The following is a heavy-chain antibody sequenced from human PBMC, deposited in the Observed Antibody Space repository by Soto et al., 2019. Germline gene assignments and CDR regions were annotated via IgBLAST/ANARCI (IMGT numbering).Heavy chain of an antibody. CDR1: GFTIISGGYS. CDR3: ARRGYCTNGVCYYGMDV. J-gene: IGHJ6*02. Sequence: PSETLSLTSAVSGFTIISGGYSWSWIRQPPGKGLEWIGYIYHSGSTYYNPSLKSRVTISVDRSKNQFSLKLSSVTAADTAVYYCARRGYCTNGVCYYGMDVWGQGTTVTVSS. V-gene: IGHV4-30-2*01. D-gene: IGHD2-8*01. CDR2: IYHSGST.